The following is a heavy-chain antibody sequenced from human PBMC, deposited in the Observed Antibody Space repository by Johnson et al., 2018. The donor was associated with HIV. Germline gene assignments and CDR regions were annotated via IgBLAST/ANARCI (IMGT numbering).Heavy chain of an antibody. Sequence: VQLVESGGGLVQPGRSLRLSCAASGFTFEDYALHWVRQAPGKGLEWVSGITWNSGRIAYADSVKGRFTISRDNAKNSLYLQMNSLRAEDTALYYCAKFVGSYYYDSSGEAFDIWGQGTMVTVSS. D-gene: IGHD3-22*01. V-gene: IGHV3-9*01. CDR1: GFTFEDYA. J-gene: IGHJ3*02. CDR2: ITWNSGRI. CDR3: AKFVGSYYYDSSGEAFDI.